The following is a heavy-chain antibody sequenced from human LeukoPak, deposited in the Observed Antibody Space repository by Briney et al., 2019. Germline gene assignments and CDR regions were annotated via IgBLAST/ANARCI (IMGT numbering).Heavy chain of an antibody. CDR2: IYTSGGT. J-gene: IGHJ4*02. CDR1: GFTFSSHS. CDR3: ARLTRLSTSPDRYYLDY. D-gene: IGHD6-6*01. Sequence: LRLSCAASGFTFSSHSMSWVRQAPGKGLEWIGYIYTSGGTNYIPSLKGRVTISIDTSKNQFSLKLSSVTAADSAVYYCARLTRLSTSPDRYYLDYWGQGTLVTVSS. V-gene: IGHV4-4*09.